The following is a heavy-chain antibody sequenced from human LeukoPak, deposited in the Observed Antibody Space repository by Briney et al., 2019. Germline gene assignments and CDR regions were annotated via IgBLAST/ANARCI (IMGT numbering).Heavy chain of an antibody. J-gene: IGHJ3*01. D-gene: IGHD3-9*01. CDR2: MIPILGIA. Sequence: VASVKVSCKASGGTFSSYAISWVRQAPGQGLEWMGRMIPILGIANYAQKFQGRVTITADKSTSTAYMELGSLRSEDTAVYYCARDLFRELRYFDWPHQSPYWGQGTMVTVSS. CDR1: GGTFSSYA. CDR3: ARDLFRELRYFDWPHQSPY. V-gene: IGHV1-69*04.